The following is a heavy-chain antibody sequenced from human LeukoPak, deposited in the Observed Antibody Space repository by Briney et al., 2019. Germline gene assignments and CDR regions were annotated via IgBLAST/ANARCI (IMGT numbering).Heavy chain of an antibody. Sequence: ASVKVSCKASGYTFTSYGISWVRQAPGQGLEWMGWISAYNGNTNYAQKLQGRVTMTTDTSTSTAYMELRSLRSDDTAVHYCARDFDYDFWSGYYGEPKNWFDPWGQGTLVTVSS. D-gene: IGHD3-3*01. CDR3: ARDFDYDFWSGYYGEPKNWFDP. CDR1: GYTFTSYG. V-gene: IGHV1-18*01. J-gene: IGHJ5*02. CDR2: ISAYNGNT.